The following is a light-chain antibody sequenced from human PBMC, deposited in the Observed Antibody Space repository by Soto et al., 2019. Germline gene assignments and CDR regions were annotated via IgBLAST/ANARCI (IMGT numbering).Light chain of an antibody. J-gene: IGLJ1*01. Sequence: QSALTQPASVSGSPGQSITISCTGTSSDVGGYNYVSWYQQHPGKAPKLMIYDVSNRPSGVSNRFSGSKSGNTASLTISGLQAEDEAYYYCSSYTSSSALLYVFGTGTKRTVL. CDR3: SSYTSSSALLYV. CDR2: DVS. CDR1: SSDVGGYNY. V-gene: IGLV2-14*01.